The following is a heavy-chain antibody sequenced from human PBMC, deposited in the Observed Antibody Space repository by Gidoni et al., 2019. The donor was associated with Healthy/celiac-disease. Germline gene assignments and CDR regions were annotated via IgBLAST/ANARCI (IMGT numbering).Heavy chain of an antibody. CDR3: ERGREWPPLD. D-gene: IGHD3-3*01. V-gene: IGHV1-69*01. Sequence: QVQLVQSGAEVQKPGSSVKVSCQASGGTFSSSAISWVRQAPGQGLEWMGGIIPIVGTANEAQKFQGRVTITADESTSTAYMELSSLRSEDTAVYYCERGREWPPLDWGQGTLVTVSS. J-gene: IGHJ4*02. CDR2: IIPIVGTA. CDR1: GGTFSSSA.